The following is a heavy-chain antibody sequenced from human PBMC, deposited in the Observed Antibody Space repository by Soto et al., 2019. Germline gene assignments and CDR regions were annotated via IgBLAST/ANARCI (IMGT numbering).Heavy chain of an antibody. V-gene: IGHV3-48*02. D-gene: IGHD3-22*01. CDR1: GFTLSSFF. CDR2: INNDGSSTI. Sequence: PGGSLRLSCAASGFTLSSFFMHWVRQGPGKGLEWVSRINNDGSSTIYQADSVKGRFTISRDNAKNSLYLQMNSLRDEDTAVYYCARDLRDYYDSSGYYSFDYWGQGTLVTVSS. CDR3: ARDLRDYYDSSGYYSFDY. J-gene: IGHJ4*02.